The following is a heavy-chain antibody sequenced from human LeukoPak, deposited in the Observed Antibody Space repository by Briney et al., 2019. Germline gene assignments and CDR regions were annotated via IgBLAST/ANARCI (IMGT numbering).Heavy chain of an antibody. J-gene: IGHJ3*02. CDR2: ISSNGGST. CDR1: GFTFSDAW. Sequence: GGSLRLSCAASGFTFSDAWMSWVRQAPGKGLEYVSAISSNGGSTYYANSVKGRFTISRDNSKNTLYLQMGSLRAEDMAVYYCARVMSGDAFDIWGQGTMVTVSS. CDR3: ARVMSGDAFDI. V-gene: IGHV3-64*01. D-gene: IGHD3-10*02.